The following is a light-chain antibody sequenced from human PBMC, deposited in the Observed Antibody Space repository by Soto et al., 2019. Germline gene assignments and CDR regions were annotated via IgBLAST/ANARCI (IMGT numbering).Light chain of an antibody. Sequence: AIQMTQSPSSLSASVGDRVTITCRASQGIKNDLAWYQQKPGKAPKFLMYDASSLQSGVPSRFSGSGSGTDFTLTIXXXXXXXXGTYFCLQDYNYPYTFGQWTKVEIK. CDR3: LQDYNYPYT. CDR2: DAS. CDR1: QGIKND. V-gene: IGKV1-6*01. J-gene: IGKJ2*01.